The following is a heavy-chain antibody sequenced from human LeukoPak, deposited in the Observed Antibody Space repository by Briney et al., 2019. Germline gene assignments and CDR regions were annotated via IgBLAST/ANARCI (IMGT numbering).Heavy chain of an antibody. V-gene: IGHV3-30*02. CDR2: IWYDGSNK. CDR1: GFTFSSYG. Sequence: QSGGSLRLSCAASGFTFSSYGMHWVRQAPGKGLEWVAIIWYDGSNKYYADSVKGRFTISRDNSKNTLYLQMNSLRAEDTAVYYCAKDMTTVTTALDYWGQGTLVTVSS. J-gene: IGHJ4*02. D-gene: IGHD4-17*01. CDR3: AKDMTTVTTALDY.